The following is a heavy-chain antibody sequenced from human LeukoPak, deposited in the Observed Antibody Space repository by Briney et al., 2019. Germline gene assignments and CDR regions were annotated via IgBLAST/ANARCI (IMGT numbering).Heavy chain of an antibody. CDR1: GGTFSFYA. Sequence: SVKVSCKASGGTFSFYAISWVRQAPGQGLEWMGGIIPIFNITNYAQKFLGRVTLTADESTSTAYMELSILRSEDTAVYYCARGHSGTTVMVDLDYWGQGTLVTVSS. D-gene: IGHD5-18*01. V-gene: IGHV1-69*01. J-gene: IGHJ4*02. CDR3: ARGHSGTTVMVDLDY. CDR2: IIPIFNIT.